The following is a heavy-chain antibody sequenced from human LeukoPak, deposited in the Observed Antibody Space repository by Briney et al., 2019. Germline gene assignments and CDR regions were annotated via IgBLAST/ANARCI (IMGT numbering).Heavy chain of an antibody. CDR1: GYTFTGYY. Sequence: ASVKVSCKASGYTFTGYYMHWVRQAPGQGLEWTGWINPNSGGTNYAQKFQGRVTMTSDTSISTAYMELSRLRSDDTAVYYCASLLWSGYYTGYWGQGTLVTVSS. D-gene: IGHD3-3*01. J-gene: IGHJ4*02. CDR2: INPNSGGT. V-gene: IGHV1-2*02. CDR3: ASLLWSGYYTGY.